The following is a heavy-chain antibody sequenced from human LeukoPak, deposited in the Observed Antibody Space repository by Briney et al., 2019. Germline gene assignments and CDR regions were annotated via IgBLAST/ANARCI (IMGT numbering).Heavy chain of an antibody. CDR3: AREITFGGVIAPFDY. Sequence: SQTLSLTCAISGDSVSSNSAAWNWTRQSPSRGFEWLGGTYYRSKWYNDYAVSVISRITINPDTSKTQFSLQLNSVTPEGTAVYYCAREITFGGVIAPFDYWRQGTLVRVSS. J-gene: IGHJ4*02. CDR1: GDSVSSNSAA. V-gene: IGHV6-1*01. D-gene: IGHD3-16*02. CDR2: TYYRSKWYN.